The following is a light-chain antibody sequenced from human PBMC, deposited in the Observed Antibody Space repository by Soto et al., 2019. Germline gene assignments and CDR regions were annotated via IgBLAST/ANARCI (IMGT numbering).Light chain of an antibody. V-gene: IGLV2-14*03. CDR1: SSDIGDYNY. CDR2: DVS. J-gene: IGLJ2*01. Sequence: QSALTQPAPVSGSPGQSITISCTGTSSDIGDYNYVSWYQQHPGKAPKLMIFDVSNRPSGVSNRFSASKSGNAASLTISGLQAEDEADYYCSSYTSTNTLVFGGGTKLTVL. CDR3: SSYTSTNTLV.